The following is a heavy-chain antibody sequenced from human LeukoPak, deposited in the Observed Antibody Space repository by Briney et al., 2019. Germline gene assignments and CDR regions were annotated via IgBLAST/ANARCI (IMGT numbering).Heavy chain of an antibody. J-gene: IGHJ4*02. CDR3: ARDGLPGRYYYDSSGYYYEPPTNFDY. CDR1: GYTFTSYA. CDR2: INTNTGNP. Sequence: ASVKVSCKASGYTFTSYAMNWVRQAPGQGLEWMGWINTNTGNPTYAQGFTGRFVFSLDTSVSTAYLQISSLKAEDTAVYYCARDGLPGRYYYDSSGYYYEPPTNFDYWGQGTLVTVSS. V-gene: IGHV7-4-1*02. D-gene: IGHD3-22*01.